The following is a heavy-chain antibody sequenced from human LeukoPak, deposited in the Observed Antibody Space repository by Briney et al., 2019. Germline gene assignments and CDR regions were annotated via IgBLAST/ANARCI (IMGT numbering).Heavy chain of an antibody. D-gene: IGHD2-8*01. V-gene: IGHV5-51*01. CDR1: GSTFTSYW. CDR3: ARLVCTNGVCYTLDY. J-gene: IGHJ4*02. Sequence: GEPLQISCQGSGSTFTSYWIGWVRQLPGKGLEWMGIIYPGDSDTRYSPSFQGQVTISADKSISTAYLQWSSLKASDTAMYYCARLVCTNGVCYTLDYWGQGTLVTVSS. CDR2: IYPGDSDT.